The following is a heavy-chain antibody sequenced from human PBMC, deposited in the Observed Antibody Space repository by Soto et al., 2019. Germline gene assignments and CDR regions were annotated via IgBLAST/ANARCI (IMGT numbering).Heavy chain of an antibody. CDR2: IYYSGST. Sequence: LETLSLTCTVSGCSINSGGYYWSWIRQPPGKGLERIGHIYYSGSTNYNPSLKSRVIISIDTSKRQFSLVLSSVTAADTAVYYCVRVGAEAGTSIYYYYYGMDVWGQGTTVTVSS. V-gene: IGHV4-61*08. CDR1: GCSINSGGYY. CDR3: VRVGAEAGTSIYYYYYGMDV. D-gene: IGHD6-19*01. J-gene: IGHJ6*02.